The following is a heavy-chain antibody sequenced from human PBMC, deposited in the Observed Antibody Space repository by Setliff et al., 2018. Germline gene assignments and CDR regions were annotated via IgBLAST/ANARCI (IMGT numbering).Heavy chain of an antibody. CDR3: ARGYSSGTTT. CDR1: GGTFSSYA. Sequence: ASVKVSCKASGGTFSSYAISWVRQAPGQGLEWMGWISGHNGDTKLAQNFQGRVTVTTDTFTNTGYMELSSLRFEDTAVYYCARGYSSGTTTWGQGTLVTVPS. J-gene: IGHJ5*02. V-gene: IGHV1-18*01. CDR2: ISGHNGDT. D-gene: IGHD6-19*01.